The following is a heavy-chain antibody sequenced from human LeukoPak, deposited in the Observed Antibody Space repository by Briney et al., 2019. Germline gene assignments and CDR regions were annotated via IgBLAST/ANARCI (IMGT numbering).Heavy chain of an antibody. J-gene: IGHJ4*02. CDR1: GASISNQH. D-gene: IGHD2/OR15-2a*01. CDR3: TRGFYEPFDH. CDR2: ISYTGAT. V-gene: IGHV4-59*11. Sequence: SETLSLTCTVSGASISNQHWDWIRQSPGKGLEWIGYISYTGATGYNPSLKSRATISFYTSKNQFSLNIKSVTAADTAVYYCTRGFYEPFDHWGQGKLVTV.